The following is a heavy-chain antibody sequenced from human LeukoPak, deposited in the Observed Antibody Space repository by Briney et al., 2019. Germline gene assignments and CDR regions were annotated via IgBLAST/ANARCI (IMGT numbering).Heavy chain of an antibody. CDR3: ATGIAAAGTVFDY. CDR1: GFTFSSYN. D-gene: IGHD6-13*01. CDR2: ISGSAGYI. J-gene: IGHJ4*02. Sequence: GGSLRLSCAASGFTFSSYNMNWVRQAPGKGLEWLSCISGSAGYISSADSVKGRFTISRDNAKNSLYLQMNSLRAEDTAVYYCATGIAAAGTVFDYWGQGTLVTVSS. V-gene: IGHV3-21*04.